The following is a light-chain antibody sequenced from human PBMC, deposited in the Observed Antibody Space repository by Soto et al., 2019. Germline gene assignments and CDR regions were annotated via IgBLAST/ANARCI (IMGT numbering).Light chain of an antibody. J-gene: IGLJ2*01. Sequence: QSVLTQPASVSGSPGQSITISCTGTSSDIGGYNYVSWHQQHPGKAPKVMIYEVSNRPSGVSNRFSGSKSGNTASLTISGLQAEDEADYYCSSYTSSSTLVFGGGTQLTVL. V-gene: IGLV2-14*01. CDR1: SSDIGGYNY. CDR3: SSYTSSSTLV. CDR2: EVS.